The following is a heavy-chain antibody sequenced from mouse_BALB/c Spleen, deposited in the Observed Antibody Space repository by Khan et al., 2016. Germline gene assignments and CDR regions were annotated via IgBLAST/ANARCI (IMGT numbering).Heavy chain of an antibody. CDR3: ARTDRRGYFYY. Sequence: QVQLQQSGAELMKPGASVKISCKATGYTFSSYWIEWVKQRPGHGLEWIGEILPGSGSTNYNEKFRGKATFTADTSSNTAYMQLSSLTSEDSAVXYCARTDRRGYFYYWGQGPTLPVSP. CDR1: GYTFSSYW. V-gene: IGHV1-9*01. J-gene: IGHJ2*01. CDR2: ILPGSGST.